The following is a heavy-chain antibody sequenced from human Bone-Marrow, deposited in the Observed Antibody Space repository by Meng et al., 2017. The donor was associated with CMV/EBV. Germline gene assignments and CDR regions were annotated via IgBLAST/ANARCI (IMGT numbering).Heavy chain of an antibody. CDR3: ARGQAAGGYVYIDY. CDR2: VYIDGTSI. D-gene: IGHD5-12*01. V-gene: IGHV3-74*01. J-gene: IGHJ4*02. CDR1: GFTLSAYW. Sequence: GESLKIPCAASGFTLSAYWMHWVRQTPGQRLVWVSRVYIDGTSIGYADAVKGRFTISRDNAKNTLYLPLTVLIAAHTAVYYCARGQAAGGYVYIDYWGQGTLVTVSS.